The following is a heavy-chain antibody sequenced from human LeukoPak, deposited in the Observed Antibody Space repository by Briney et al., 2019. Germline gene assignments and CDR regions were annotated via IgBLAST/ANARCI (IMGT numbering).Heavy chain of an antibody. D-gene: IGHD2-15*01. CDR1: GYSFTSYW. Sequence: GESLKISCKGTGYSFTSYWIGWVRQIPGKGLEWMGIIYPGDSDTRYSPSFQGQVTISADKSISTAYLQWSSLKASDTAMYYCARSSSGSGNGGWFDPWGQGTLVTVSS. V-gene: IGHV5-51*01. J-gene: IGHJ5*02. CDR3: ARSSSGSGNGGWFDP. CDR2: IYPGDSDT.